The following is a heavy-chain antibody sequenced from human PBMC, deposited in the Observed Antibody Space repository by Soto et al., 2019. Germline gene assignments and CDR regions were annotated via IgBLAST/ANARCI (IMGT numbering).Heavy chain of an antibody. CDR2: IIPIFGTA. D-gene: IGHD2-15*01. Sequence: SVKVSCKASRGSFSSYAISWLRQAPGQGLEWMGGIIPIFGTANYAQKFQGRVTITADESTSTAYMELSSLRSEDTAVYYCARDLAVGAAHWYFDLWGRGTLVTVSS. CDR1: RGSFSSYA. J-gene: IGHJ2*01. V-gene: IGHV1-69*13. CDR3: ARDLAVGAAHWYFDL.